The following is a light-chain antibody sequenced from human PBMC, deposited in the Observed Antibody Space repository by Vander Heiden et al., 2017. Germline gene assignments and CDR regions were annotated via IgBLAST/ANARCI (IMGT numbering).Light chain of an antibody. CDR3: QTWGTGIPGV. J-gene: IGLJ3*02. Sequence: QLVLTQSLSASASLGASVKLTCTLSSGHSSYAIAWHQQQPEKGPRYLMKLNSDGSHSKGDGIPDRFSGSSSGAERYLTISSLQSEDEADYYCQTWGTGIPGVFGGGTKLTVL. CDR2: LNSDGSH. V-gene: IGLV4-69*01. CDR1: SGHSSYA.